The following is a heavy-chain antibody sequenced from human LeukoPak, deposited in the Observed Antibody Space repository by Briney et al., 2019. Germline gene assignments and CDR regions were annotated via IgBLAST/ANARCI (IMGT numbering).Heavy chain of an antibody. Sequence: PGGSLRLSCAASGFTFSSYWMSWARQAPGKGLEWVANIKQDGSEKYYVDSVKGRFTISRDNAKNSLYLQMNSLRAEDTAVYYCARDRGYDYVWGSYRYTGAFDIWGQGTMVTVSS. CDR2: IKQDGSEK. CDR3: ARDRGYDYVWGSYRYTGAFDI. CDR1: GFTFSSYW. J-gene: IGHJ3*02. V-gene: IGHV3-7*01. D-gene: IGHD3-16*02.